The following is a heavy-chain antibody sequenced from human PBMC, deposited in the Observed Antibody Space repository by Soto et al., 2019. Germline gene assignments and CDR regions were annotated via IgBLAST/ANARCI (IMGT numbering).Heavy chain of an antibody. CDR2: IIPIFGTA. D-gene: IGHD3-3*01. V-gene: IGHV1-69*13. Sequence: SVKVSCKASGGTFSSYAISWVRQAPGQGLEWMGGIIPIFGTANYAQKFQGRVTITADESTSTAYMELSSLRSEDMAVYYCARVRNIWSGYYGSHYYYYGMDVWGQGTTVTVSS. J-gene: IGHJ6*02. CDR3: ARVRNIWSGYYGSHYYYYGMDV. CDR1: GGTFSSYA.